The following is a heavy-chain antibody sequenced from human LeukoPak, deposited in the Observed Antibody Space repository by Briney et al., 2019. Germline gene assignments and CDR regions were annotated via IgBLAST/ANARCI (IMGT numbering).Heavy chain of an antibody. V-gene: IGHV3-21*01. Sequence: GGSLRLFCAASGFTFSSYSMNWVRQAPGKGLEWVSSISSSNSYIYYADSLKGRFTISRENSKNTLYLQMNSLRAEDTGVYYCAKDQGYSQDYWGQGTLVTVSS. CDR2: ISSSNSYI. D-gene: IGHD5-18*01. J-gene: IGHJ4*02. CDR1: GFTFSSYS. CDR3: AKDQGYSQDY.